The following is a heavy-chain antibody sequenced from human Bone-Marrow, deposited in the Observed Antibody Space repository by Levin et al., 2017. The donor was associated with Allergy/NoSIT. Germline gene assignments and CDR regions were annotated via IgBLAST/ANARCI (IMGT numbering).Heavy chain of an antibody. CDR3: TRDYDYVWGSYRQLEYFDY. CDR2: IRSKAYGGTT. Sequence: GESLKISCTASGFTFGDYAMSWFRQAPGKGLEWVGFIRSKAYGGTTEYAASVKGRFTISRDDSKSIAYLQMNSLKTEDTAVYYCTRDYDYVWGSYRQLEYFDYWGQGTLVTVSS. D-gene: IGHD3-16*02. CDR1: GFTFGDYA. V-gene: IGHV3-49*03. J-gene: IGHJ4*02.